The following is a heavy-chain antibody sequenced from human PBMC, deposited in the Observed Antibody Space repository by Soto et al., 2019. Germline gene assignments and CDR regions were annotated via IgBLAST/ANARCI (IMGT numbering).Heavy chain of an antibody. V-gene: IGHV1-69*13. D-gene: IGHD5-12*01. J-gene: IGHJ4*02. Sequence: ASVKVSCKASGGTLSSYAISWVRQAPGQGLEWMGGIIPIFGTANYAQKFQGRVTITADESTSTAYMELSSLRSEDTAVYYCARQRRTGSGYYFDYWGQGTLVTVSS. CDR2: IIPIFGTA. CDR3: ARQRRTGSGYYFDY. CDR1: GGTLSSYA.